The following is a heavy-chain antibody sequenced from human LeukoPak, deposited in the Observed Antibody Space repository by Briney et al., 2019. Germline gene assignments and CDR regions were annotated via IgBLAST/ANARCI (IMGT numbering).Heavy chain of an antibody. D-gene: IGHD1-1*01. CDR1: GGPINNYY. V-gene: IGHV4-59*01. CDR2: IYYSGAT. CDR3: ARRDWSTYYTMEV. Sequence: SETLSLTCTVSGGPINNYYWAWIRQPPGTGLEWIGNIYYSGATNYNPSLKSRLTMSLDTSKNQFSLNLSSVTAADTAVYYCARRDWSTYYTMEVWGQGTTVTVSS. J-gene: IGHJ6*02.